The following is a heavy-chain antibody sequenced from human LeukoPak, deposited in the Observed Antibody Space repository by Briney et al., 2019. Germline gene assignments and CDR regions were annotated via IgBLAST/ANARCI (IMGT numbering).Heavy chain of an antibody. J-gene: IGHJ4*02. CDR1: GFPFSTDA. Sequence: GGSLRLSCAASGFPFSTDAMSWVRQAPGKGLEWVSSIRSSDGNTYYADSVKGWFAISRDNSKHTLYLQMNSLRAEDTAVYYCAKDVYGDYGGLDYWGQGILVTVSS. CDR2: IRSSDGNT. V-gene: IGHV3-23*01. D-gene: IGHD4-17*01. CDR3: AKDVYGDYGGLDY.